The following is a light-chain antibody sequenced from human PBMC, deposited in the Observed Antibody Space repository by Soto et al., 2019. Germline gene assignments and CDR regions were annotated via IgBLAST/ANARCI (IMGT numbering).Light chain of an antibody. CDR2: DVR. V-gene: IGLV2-11*01. Sequence: QSALTQPRSVSGSPGQSVTISCTGTSSDVGGYNFVSWYQQHPGKAPKLMIYDVRKRPSGVPDRFSGSKSGNTASLTISGLQAEDEADYYCCSYAGSYAYVFGSGTKVT. J-gene: IGLJ1*01. CDR3: CSYAGSYAYV. CDR1: SSDVGGYNF.